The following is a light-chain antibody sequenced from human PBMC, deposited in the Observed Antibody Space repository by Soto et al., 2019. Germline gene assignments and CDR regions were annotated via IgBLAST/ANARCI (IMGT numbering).Light chain of an antibody. CDR1: QSVSSSY. CDR3: QQYGSSPT. CDR2: GAS. Sequence: EIVLTQSPGPLSLSPGERATLSCRASQSVSSSYLAWYQQKPGRAPRLLIYGASNRATGIPDRFSGSGSGTDFTLTISRLEPEDFAVYYCQQYGSSPTFGQGTRLEI. V-gene: IGKV3-20*01. J-gene: IGKJ5*01.